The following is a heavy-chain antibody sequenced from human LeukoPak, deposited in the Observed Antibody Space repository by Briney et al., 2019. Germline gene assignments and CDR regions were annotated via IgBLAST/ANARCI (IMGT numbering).Heavy chain of an antibody. V-gene: IGHV1-46*01. CDR2: INPSGGST. J-gene: IGHJ4*02. D-gene: IGHD3-22*01. Sequence: ASVKVSCKASGYTFTGYYMHWVRQAPGQGLEWMGIINPSGGSTSYAQKFQGRVTMTRDTSTSTVYMELSSLRSEDTAVYYCARDEQYYYDSSGYYPGDYWGQGTLVTVSS. CDR3: ARDEQYYYDSSGYYPGDY. CDR1: GYTFTGYY.